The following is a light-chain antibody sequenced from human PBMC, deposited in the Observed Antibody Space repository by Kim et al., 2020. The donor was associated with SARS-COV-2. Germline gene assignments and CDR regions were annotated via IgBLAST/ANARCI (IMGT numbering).Light chain of an antibody. J-gene: IGLJ3*02. CDR2: KYN. CDR3: GTWEDSITGRV. CDR1: NSNNGGNY. V-gene: IGLV1-47*01. Sequence: GQRVTTSCLGSNSNNGGNYVYWYQQVPATAAKLLIYKYNLRPSGVPDRISGAKSGTSASLAISGRRAEDEADYYCGTWEDSITGRVFGGGTQLTVL.